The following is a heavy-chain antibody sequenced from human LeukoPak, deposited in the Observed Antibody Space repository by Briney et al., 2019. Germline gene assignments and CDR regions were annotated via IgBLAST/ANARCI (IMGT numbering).Heavy chain of an antibody. Sequence: GGSLRLSCAASGFTFSSYALSWVRQTPEKGLEWVSAISGSGDSTYYANSVKGRFTISRDNSMSTLFLQMNSLRAEDTAVYYCARYNGGYNYDFWGQGTLVTVSS. CDR1: GFTFSSYA. D-gene: IGHD5-24*01. CDR3: ARYNGGYNYDF. V-gene: IGHV3-23*01. J-gene: IGHJ4*02. CDR2: ISGSGDST.